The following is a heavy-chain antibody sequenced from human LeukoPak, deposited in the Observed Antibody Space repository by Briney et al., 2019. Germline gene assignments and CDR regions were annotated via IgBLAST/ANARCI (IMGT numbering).Heavy chain of an antibody. D-gene: IGHD3-22*01. V-gene: IGHV3-48*01. Sequence: PGGSLRLSFAVSGFTFSGYSMKWVRQAPGKGLEWVSYISSSSATIYHADSVKGRFTVSRDNAKNSLYLHMDSLRVEDTAVYYCATDREDYDSSGYYLSDAFDIWGQGTMVTVSS. CDR1: GFTFSGYS. J-gene: IGHJ3*02. CDR2: ISSSSATI. CDR3: ATDREDYDSSGYYLSDAFDI.